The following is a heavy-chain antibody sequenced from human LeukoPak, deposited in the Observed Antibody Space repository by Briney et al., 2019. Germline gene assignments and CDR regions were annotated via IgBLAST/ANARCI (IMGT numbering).Heavy chain of an antibody. CDR1: GITLSVYW. CDR2: IKQDGSEK. Sequence: GGSLRLSCAASGITLSVYWMSWVRQAPGKGLEWVANIKQDGSEKYYRDSVQGRFTISRDNAKNSLYLQMNSLRAEGTAVYYCARSGSGYFDYWGQGSLVTVSS. V-gene: IGHV3-7*01. CDR3: ARSGSGYFDY. J-gene: IGHJ4*02.